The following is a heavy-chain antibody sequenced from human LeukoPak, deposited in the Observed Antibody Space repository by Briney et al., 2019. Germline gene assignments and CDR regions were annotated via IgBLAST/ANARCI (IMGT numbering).Heavy chain of an antibody. J-gene: IGHJ5*02. Sequence: PGGSLRLSCAASGFTFSSYWMLWVRQAPGKGLVWVSRISGGGSSTNYADSVKGLSTILRDIAKKPLYLQMNSLRAEDTAVYYGARPSLERGFDPWGREPWSPSP. V-gene: IGHV3-74*01. CDR2: ISGGGSST. CDR1: GFTFSSYW. D-gene: IGHD1-1*01. CDR3: ARPSLERGFDP.